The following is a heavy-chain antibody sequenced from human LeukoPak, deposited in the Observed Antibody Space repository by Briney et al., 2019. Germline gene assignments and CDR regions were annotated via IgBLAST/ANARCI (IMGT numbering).Heavy chain of an antibody. CDR1: GYSFTTYW. V-gene: IGHV5-51*01. CDR3: ARSTRGALGWLDP. J-gene: IGHJ5*02. D-gene: IGHD2-8*02. Sequence: GESLKISCKASGYSFTTYWIGWVRQMPGRGLEWVGIIYPGDSDTRYSPSFQGQVTISADKSISTAYLQWSSLKASDTAMYYCARSTRGALGWLDPWGQGTLVTVSS. CDR2: IYPGDSDT.